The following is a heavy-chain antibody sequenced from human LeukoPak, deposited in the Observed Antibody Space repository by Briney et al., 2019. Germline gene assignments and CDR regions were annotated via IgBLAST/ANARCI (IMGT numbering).Heavy chain of an antibody. CDR3: AKRKGIYDSSGPSNGYFDY. V-gene: IGHV3-23*01. CDR2: ISGSGGNT. CDR1: GFTFSSYA. J-gene: IGHJ4*02. D-gene: IGHD3-22*01. Sequence: LAGGSLRLSCAASGFTFSSYAMSWVRQAPGKGLEWVSVISGSGGNTYYADSVKGRFTISRDNSKNTLYLQMNSLRAEDTAVYYCAKRKGIYDSSGPSNGYFDYWGQGTLVTVSS.